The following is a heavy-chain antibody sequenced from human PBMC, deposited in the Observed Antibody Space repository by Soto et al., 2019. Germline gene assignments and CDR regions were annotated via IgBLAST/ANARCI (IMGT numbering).Heavy chain of an antibody. J-gene: IGHJ4*02. Sequence: QVQLVESGGGVVQPGRSLRLSCAASGFTFGSYAMHWVRQAPGKGLEWVAVISYDGSNKYYADSVKGRFTISRDNSKNTLYLQMNSLRAEDTAVYYCARVYGSWIEAVVDYWGQGTLVTVSS. CDR2: ISYDGSNK. CDR3: ARVYGSWIEAVVDY. CDR1: GFTFGSYA. D-gene: IGHD6-13*01. V-gene: IGHV3-30-3*01.